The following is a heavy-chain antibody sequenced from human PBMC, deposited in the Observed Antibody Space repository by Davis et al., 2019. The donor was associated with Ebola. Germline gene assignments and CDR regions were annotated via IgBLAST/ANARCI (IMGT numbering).Heavy chain of an antibody. J-gene: IGHJ4*02. V-gene: IGHV3-21*01. D-gene: IGHD6-13*01. CDR3: TKGGSPDY. CDR1: GFTFSSYT. CDR2: VSTRSSYI. Sequence: GGSLRLSCIASGFTFSSYTMNWVRQAPGKGLEWVLSVSTRSSYIHYADSVKGRFTISRDNSKNTLYLDMNGLREGDTAFYYCTKGGSPDYWGQGTLVTVSS.